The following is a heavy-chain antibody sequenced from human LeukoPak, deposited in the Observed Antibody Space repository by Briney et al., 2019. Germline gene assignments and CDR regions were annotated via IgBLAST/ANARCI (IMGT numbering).Heavy chain of an antibody. V-gene: IGHV1-8*01. D-gene: IGHD5-18*01. CDR2: MNPNSGNT. CDR1: GYTFTSYD. CDR3: ARSDTAMVYFDY. J-gene: IGHJ4*02. Sequence: GASVKVSCKASGYTFTSYDINWVRQATGQELDWMGWMNPNSGNTGYAQKFQGRVTMTRNTSISTAYMELSSLRSEDTAVYYCARSDTAMVYFDYWGQGTLVTVSS.